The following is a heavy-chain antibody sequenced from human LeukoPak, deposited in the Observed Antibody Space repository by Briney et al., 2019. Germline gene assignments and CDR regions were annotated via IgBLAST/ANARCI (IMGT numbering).Heavy chain of an antibody. CDR3: ARRSFSYAFDI. CDR2: IYYSGST. J-gene: IGHJ3*02. V-gene: IGHV4-59*08. CDR1: GGSISSYY. Sequence: PSETQSLTCTVSGGSISSYYWSWIRQPPGKGLEWIGYIYYSGSTNYNPSLKSRVTISVDTSKNQFSLKLSSVTAADTAVYYCARRSFSYAFDIWGQGTMVTVSS.